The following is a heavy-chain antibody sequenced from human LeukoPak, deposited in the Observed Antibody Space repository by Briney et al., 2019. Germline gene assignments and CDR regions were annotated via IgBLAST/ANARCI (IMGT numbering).Heavy chain of an antibody. CDR1: GFTFSPYS. CDR2: IGASSSPI. J-gene: IGHJ4*02. V-gene: IGHV3-48*04. D-gene: IGHD6-6*01. CDR3: ARGIWGIAARPNDY. Sequence: GGSLRLSCAVSGFTFSPYSMTWVRQAPGKGLEWVSYIGASSSPIYYADSVKGRFTISRDNAKNSLYLQMNSLRAEDTAVYYCARGIWGIAARPNDYWGQGTLVTVSS.